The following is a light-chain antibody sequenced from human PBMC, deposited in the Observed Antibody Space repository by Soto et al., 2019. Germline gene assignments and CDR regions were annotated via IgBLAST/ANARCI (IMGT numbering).Light chain of an antibody. CDR3: QQYGTSPT. CDR1: QSLITRY. Sequence: EIVLTQSPGTLSLFPGERATLSCRASQSLITRYLACDQQKPGQAPRLLIYGASSRATGIPDRFSGSGSGTDFTLTISRLEPEDFAVYSCQQYGTSPTFGQGTRLEIK. CDR2: GAS. V-gene: IGKV3-20*01. J-gene: IGKJ5*01.